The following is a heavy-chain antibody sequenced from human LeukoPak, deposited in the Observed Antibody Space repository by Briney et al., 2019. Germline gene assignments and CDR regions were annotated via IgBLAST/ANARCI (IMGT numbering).Heavy chain of an antibody. CDR1: GFTFSSYS. D-gene: IGHD5-24*01. CDR3: TRIEMAKITDDY. Sequence: GGSLRLSCAASGFTFSSYSMNWVRQAPGKGLEWVSSISSSSSYIYYADSVKGRFTISRDNAKNSLYLQMNSLRAEDTAVYYCTRIEMAKITDDYWGQGTLVTVSS. J-gene: IGHJ4*02. CDR2: ISSSSSYI. V-gene: IGHV3-21*01.